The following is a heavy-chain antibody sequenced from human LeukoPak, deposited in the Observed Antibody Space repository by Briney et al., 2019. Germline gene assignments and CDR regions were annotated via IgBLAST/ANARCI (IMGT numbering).Heavy chain of an antibody. D-gene: IGHD3-10*01. CDR2: INSDGSST. J-gene: IGHJ5*02. CDR1: GFTFSSYW. Sequence: PGGSLRLSCAASGFTFSSYWMRWVRQAPGKGLVWVSRINSDGSSTNYADSVKGRFTISRDNAKNTLYLQMNSLRVEDTAVYYCARDRGTGYRWFDPWGQGTLVTVSS. CDR3: ARDRGTGYRWFDP. V-gene: IGHV3-74*01.